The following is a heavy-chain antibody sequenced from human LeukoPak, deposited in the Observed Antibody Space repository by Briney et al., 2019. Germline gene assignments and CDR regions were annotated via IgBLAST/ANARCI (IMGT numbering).Heavy chain of an antibody. J-gene: IGHJ4*02. V-gene: IGHV5-51*01. CDR3: ARVPNLNTYYYDSSGYSYFDY. CDR1: GYSYTSYW. D-gene: IGHD3-22*01. Sequence: GASLKISCKGSGYSYTSYWIGWVRQMPGKGLEWMGIIYPGDSDTRYSPSFQGQVTISADKSISTAYLQWSSLKASDTAMYYCARVPNLNTYYYDSSGYSYFDYWGQGTLVTVSS. CDR2: IYPGDSDT.